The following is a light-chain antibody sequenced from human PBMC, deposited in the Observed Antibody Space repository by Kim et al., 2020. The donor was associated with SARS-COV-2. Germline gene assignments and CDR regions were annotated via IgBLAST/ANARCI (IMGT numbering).Light chain of an antibody. J-gene: IGKJ4*01. Sequence: IVVTQSPATLSVSPGERVTLSCRTSQSVSSNLAWYQQKPGQAPRLLIYGSSSRATGIPARFSGSGSGTEFTLTISSLQSEDFAVYYCQQYKNWPLTFGGGTKVEIK. CDR1: QSVSSN. CDR2: GSS. CDR3: QQYKNWPLT. V-gene: IGKV3-15*01.